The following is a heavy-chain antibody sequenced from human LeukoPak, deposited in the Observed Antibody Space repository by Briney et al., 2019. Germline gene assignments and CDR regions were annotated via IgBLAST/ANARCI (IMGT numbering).Heavy chain of an antibody. Sequence: PGGSLRLSCAASGFTFRIYAMSWVRQAPGKGLEWVLAISGSGTSTYYADSVKGRFTISRDNSKNTLYLQMNSLRDEDTAVYYCEGTYYYDSSDDYWGQGTLVTVSS. CDR2: ISGSGTST. V-gene: IGHV3-23*01. D-gene: IGHD3-22*01. CDR1: GFTFRIYA. J-gene: IGHJ4*02. CDR3: EGTYYYDSSDDY.